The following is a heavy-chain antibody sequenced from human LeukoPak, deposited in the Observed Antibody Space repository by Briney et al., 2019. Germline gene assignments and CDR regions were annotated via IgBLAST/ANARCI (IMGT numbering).Heavy chain of an antibody. CDR1: GGSISSGDYY. CDR2: IYYSGST. J-gene: IGHJ3*02. CDR3: ARVYYDSSGYYPGAFDI. V-gene: IGHV4-30-4*01. Sequence: SETLSLTCTVSGGSISSGDYYWSWIRQPPGKGLEWIGYIYYSGSTYYNPSLKSRVAISVDTSKNQLSLKLSSVTAADTAVYYCARVYYDSSGYYPGAFDIWGQGTMVTVSS. D-gene: IGHD3-22*01.